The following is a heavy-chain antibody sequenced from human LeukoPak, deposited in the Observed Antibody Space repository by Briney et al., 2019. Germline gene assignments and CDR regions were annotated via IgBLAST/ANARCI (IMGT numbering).Heavy chain of an antibody. CDR3: ARAPGGEDVVTNFDY. J-gene: IGHJ4*02. V-gene: IGHV3-30*04. CDR1: GFTFSSYA. CDR2: ISYDGSNK. D-gene: IGHD1-14*01. Sequence: GRSLRLSCAASGFTFSSYAMHWVRQAPGKGLEWVAVISYDGSNKYYADSVKGRFTISRDNAKNSLYLQMNSLRAEDTAVYYCARAPGGEDVVTNFDYWGQGTLVTVSS.